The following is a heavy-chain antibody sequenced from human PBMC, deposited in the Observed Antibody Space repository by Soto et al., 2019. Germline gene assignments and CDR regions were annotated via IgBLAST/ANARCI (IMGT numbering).Heavy chain of an antibody. J-gene: IGHJ6*02. Sequence: GGSLRLSCAASGFTFSSYAMSWVRQAPGKGLEWVSAISGSGGSTYYADSVKGRFTISRDNSKNTLYLQMNSLRAEDTAVYYCAKDLGYYYGSGSYYYYYYGMDVWGQGTTVTVSS. CDR3: AKDLGYYYGSGSYYYYYYGMDV. CDR2: ISGSGGST. CDR1: GFTFSSYA. V-gene: IGHV3-23*01. D-gene: IGHD3-10*01.